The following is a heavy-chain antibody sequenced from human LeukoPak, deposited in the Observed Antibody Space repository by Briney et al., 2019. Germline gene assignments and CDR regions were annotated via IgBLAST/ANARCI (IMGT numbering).Heavy chain of an antibody. CDR2: ISWNSGSI. Sequence: GRSLRLSCAASGFTFDDYAMHWVRHAPGKGLEWVSGISWNSGSIGYADSVKGRFTISRDNAKNSLYLQMNSLKAEDTALYYCAKAVGATLARAFDIWGQGTMVTVSS. V-gene: IGHV3-9*01. CDR3: AKAVGATLARAFDI. D-gene: IGHD1-26*01. CDR1: GFTFDDYA. J-gene: IGHJ3*02.